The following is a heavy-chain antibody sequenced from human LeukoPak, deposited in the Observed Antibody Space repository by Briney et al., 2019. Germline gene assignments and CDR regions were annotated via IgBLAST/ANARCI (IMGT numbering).Heavy chain of an antibody. CDR1: GFTFSSYA. Sequence: PGGSLRLSCAASGFTFSSYAMSWVRQAPGKGPEWVSAISGSGGSTYYADSVKGRFTISRDNSKNTLYLQMNSLRAEDTAVYYCAKAYGGTVTTWDYWGQGTLVTVSS. CDR2: ISGSGGST. V-gene: IGHV3-23*01. D-gene: IGHD4-17*01. J-gene: IGHJ4*02. CDR3: AKAYGGTVTTWDY.